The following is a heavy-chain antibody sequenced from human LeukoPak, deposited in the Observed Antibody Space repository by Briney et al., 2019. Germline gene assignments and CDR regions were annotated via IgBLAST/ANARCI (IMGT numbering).Heavy chain of an antibody. D-gene: IGHD4-11*01. CDR3: ARRLPPYYYYMDV. CDR1: GGSFSGYY. Sequence: PSETLSLTCAVYGGSFSGYYWSWIRQPPGKGLEWIGEINHSGSTNYNPSLKSRVTISVDTSKNQFSLKLSSVTAADTAVYYCARRLPPYYYYMDVWGKGTTVTISS. J-gene: IGHJ6*03. V-gene: IGHV4-34*01. CDR2: INHSGST.